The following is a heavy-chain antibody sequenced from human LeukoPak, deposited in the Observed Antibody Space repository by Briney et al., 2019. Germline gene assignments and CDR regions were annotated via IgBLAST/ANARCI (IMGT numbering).Heavy chain of an antibody. CDR2: IYYREST. D-gene: IGHD3-22*01. V-gene: IGHV4-31*01. Sequence: SQTLSLTCTVSGGSISSGGYYWSWLRQHPGKGREWIGYIYYRESTYYNPSLKSLGTTTVVPSKNQFSLKLSSVAAADTAVYYCARENPYDYDSRGYSKLYYYYGMVVWVEATTV. J-gene: IGHJ6*02. CDR3: ARENPYDYDSRGYSKLYYYYGMVV. CDR1: GGSISSGGYY.